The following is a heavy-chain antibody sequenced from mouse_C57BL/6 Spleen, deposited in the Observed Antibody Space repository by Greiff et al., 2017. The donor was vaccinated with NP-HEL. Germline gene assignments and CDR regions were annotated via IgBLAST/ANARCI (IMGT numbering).Heavy chain of an antibody. J-gene: IGHJ3*01. CDR3: ARDGYGNSSFAY. D-gene: IGHD2-10*02. V-gene: IGHV1-50*01. CDR1: GYTFTSYW. CDR2: IDPSDSYT. Sequence: VQLQQSGAELVKPGASVKLSCKASGYTFTSYWMQWVKQRPGQGLEWIGEIDPSDSYTNYNQKFKGKATLTVDTSSSKAYMQLSSLTSEDSAVYYCARDGYGNSSFAYWGQGTLVTVSA.